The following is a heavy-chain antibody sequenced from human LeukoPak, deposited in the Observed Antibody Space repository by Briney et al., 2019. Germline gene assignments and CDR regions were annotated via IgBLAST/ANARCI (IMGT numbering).Heavy chain of an antibody. D-gene: IGHD3-10*01. CDR3: ASLMVRGVIIRRDY. CDR1: GFTFSTYS. J-gene: IGHJ4*02. CDR2: ISSSSSII. V-gene: IGHV3-48*01. Sequence: GGSLRLSCAASGFTFSTYSMNWVRKAPGKGLGGVSYISSSSSIIYYADSVKGRFTISRDNAKNSLHLQMNSLRAEDTAVYYCASLMVRGVIIRRDYWGQGTLVTVSS.